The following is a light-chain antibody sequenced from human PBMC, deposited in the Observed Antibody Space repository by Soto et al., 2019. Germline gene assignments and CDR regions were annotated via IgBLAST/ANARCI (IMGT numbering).Light chain of an antibody. CDR2: SAN. Sequence: QAVVTQEPSLTVTPGGTVTLTCASSTGAVTNDKYPNWLQQKPGQAPRGLIYSANNRHSWTPARFSGSLLGGKAALTLSGVQPEDEGDYYCLLYFGGAQVFGGGTKLTVL. CDR1: TGAVTNDKY. CDR3: LLYFGGAQV. V-gene: IGLV7-43*01. J-gene: IGLJ2*01.